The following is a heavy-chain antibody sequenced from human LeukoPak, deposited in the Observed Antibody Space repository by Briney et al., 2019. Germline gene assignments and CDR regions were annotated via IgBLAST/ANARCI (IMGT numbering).Heavy chain of an antibody. CDR2: ISGSGGST. Sequence: PGGSLRLSCAASGFTFSSYAMSWVRQAPGKGLEWVSAISGSGGSTYYADSVKGRFTISRDNSKNTLYLQMNSLRAEDTALYYCAKGGPFPYDFWSGYPYYYYYMDVWGKGTTVTVSS. CDR1: GFTFSSYA. J-gene: IGHJ6*03. CDR3: AKGGPFPYDFWSGYPYYYYYMDV. V-gene: IGHV3-23*01. D-gene: IGHD3-3*01.